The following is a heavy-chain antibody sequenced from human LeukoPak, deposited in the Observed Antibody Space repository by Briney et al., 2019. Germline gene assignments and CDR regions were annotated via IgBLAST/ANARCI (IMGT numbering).Heavy chain of an antibody. CDR1: GFTFSSYS. CDR2: ISIWSNYI. D-gene: IGHD2-8*02. CDR3: ATGGYCTGDTCNERVDY. V-gene: IGHV3-21*01. Sequence: GGSLRLSCTTSGFTFSSYSMNWVRQAPGRGLEWVSSISIWSNYIYYADSVKGRFTVSRDNAQNSLFLQMNSLRVEDTAVYYCATGGYCTGDTCNERVDYWGQGTLVTVSS. J-gene: IGHJ4*02.